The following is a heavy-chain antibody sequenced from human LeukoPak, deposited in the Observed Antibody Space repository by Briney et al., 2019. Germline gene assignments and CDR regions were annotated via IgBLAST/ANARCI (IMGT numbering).Heavy chain of an antibody. Sequence: SETLSLTCTVSGGSVSSGNYYWSWIRQPPGKGLEWIGYIYYGGSTNYNPSLKSRVTISVDTSKNQFSLKLSSVTAADTAVYYCARVSGSGYYWGQGTLVTVSS. J-gene: IGHJ4*02. CDR3: ARVSGSGYY. CDR2: IYYGGST. CDR1: GGSVSSGNYY. V-gene: IGHV4-61*01. D-gene: IGHD2-15*01.